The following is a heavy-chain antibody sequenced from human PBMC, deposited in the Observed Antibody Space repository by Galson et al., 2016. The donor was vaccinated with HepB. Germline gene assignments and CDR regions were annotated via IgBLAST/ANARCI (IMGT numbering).Heavy chain of an antibody. CDR1: GGTFSNYG. V-gene: IGHV1-69*13. CDR2: IIPVFGTT. J-gene: IGHJ4*02. D-gene: IGHD5/OR15-5a*01. CDR3: ARDRFSDNLDNFYESFF. Sequence: SVKVSCKASGGTFSNYGVSWVRQAPGKGLEWMGGIIPVFGTTKYAQRFQGRLTITADDSTGTAFMELNSLNSEDTALYYCARDRFSDNLDNFYESFFWGQGPLLTVS.